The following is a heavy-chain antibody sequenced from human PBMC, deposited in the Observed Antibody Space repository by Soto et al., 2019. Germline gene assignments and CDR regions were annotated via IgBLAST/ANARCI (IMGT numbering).Heavy chain of an antibody. V-gene: IGHV1-69*01. CDR2: IIPIFGTA. CDR3: ASPITMVRGVPVPHAHYYDGMDV. J-gene: IGHJ6*02. D-gene: IGHD3-10*01. CDR1: GXXXXXXX. Sequence: QVQLVQSGAEVKXXGSXVXVSCXAXGXXXXXXXIXWVRQAPGQGLEWMGGIIPIFGTANYAQKFQGRVTITADESTSTAYMELSSLRSEDTAVYYCASPITMVRGVPVPHAHYYDGMDVWGQGTTVTVSS.